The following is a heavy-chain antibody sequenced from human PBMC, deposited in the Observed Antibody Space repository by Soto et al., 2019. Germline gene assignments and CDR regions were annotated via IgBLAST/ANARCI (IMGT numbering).Heavy chain of an antibody. J-gene: IGHJ4*02. CDR1: GFTFSGYA. Sequence: GSLRLTCSASGFTFSGYAMNWVRQAPGKGLEWVSTISGGGGPTDYADSVKGRFTISRDNSKNTLYLQMNSLRAEDKAVYYCAKASGQWPDWGQGTLVTVYS. D-gene: IGHD3-10*01. CDR3: AKASGQWPD. CDR2: ISGGGGPT. V-gene: IGHV3-23*01.